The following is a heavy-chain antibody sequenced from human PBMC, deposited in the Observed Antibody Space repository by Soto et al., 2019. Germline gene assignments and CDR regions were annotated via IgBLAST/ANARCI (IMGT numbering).Heavy chain of an antibody. CDR3: ARGRMATIAFAFDI. CDR2: INHSGST. D-gene: IGHD5-12*01. CDR1: GGSFSGYY. Sequence: SETLSLTCAVYGGSFSGYYWSWIRQPPGKGLEWIGEINHSGSTNYNPSLKSRVTISVDTSKNQFSLKLSSVTAADTAVYYCARGRMATIAFAFDIWGQGTMVT. J-gene: IGHJ3*02. V-gene: IGHV4-34*01.